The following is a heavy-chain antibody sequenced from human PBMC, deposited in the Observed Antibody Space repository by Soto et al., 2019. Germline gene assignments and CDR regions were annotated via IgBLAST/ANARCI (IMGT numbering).Heavy chain of an antibody. D-gene: IGHD3-10*01. CDR3: ARGFDFYGSGSYHYYFDY. J-gene: IGHJ4*02. CDR1: GGSFSGYY. V-gene: IGHV4-34*01. CDR2: INHSGST. Sequence: SETLSLTCAVYGGSFSGYYWSWIRQPPGKGLEWIGEINHSGSTNYNPSLKSRVTISVDTSKNQFSLKLSSVTAANTAVYYCARGFDFYGSGSYHYYFDYWGQGTLVTVSS.